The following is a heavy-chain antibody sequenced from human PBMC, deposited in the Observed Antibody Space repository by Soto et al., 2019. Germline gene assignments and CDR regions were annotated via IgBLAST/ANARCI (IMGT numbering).Heavy chain of an antibody. CDR2: INPSGGST. V-gene: IGHV1-46*01. CDR3: AISGSSGPPFDP. Sequence: QVQLVQSGAEVKKPGASVKVSCKASGYTFTSYYMHWVRQAPGQGLEWMGIINPSGGSTSYAQKFQGRVTMTRDTSTSTVYMELSSLRSEDTAVYYCAISGSSGPPFDPWGQGTLVTVSS. D-gene: IGHD3-22*01. J-gene: IGHJ5*02. CDR1: GYTFTSYY.